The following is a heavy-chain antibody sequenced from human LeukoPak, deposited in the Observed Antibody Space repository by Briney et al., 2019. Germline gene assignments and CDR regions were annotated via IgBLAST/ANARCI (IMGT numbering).Heavy chain of an antibody. J-gene: IGHJ4*02. V-gene: IGHV1-69*06. Sequence: EASVKVSCKASGGTFSSYAISWVRQAPGQGLEWMGGIIPIFGTANYAQKFQGRVTITADKSTSTAYMELSSLRSEDTAVYYCARVSGLTSLLWFGEWYFDYWGQGTLVTVSS. D-gene: IGHD3-10*01. CDR3: ARVSGLTSLLWFGEWYFDY. CDR2: IIPIFGTA. CDR1: GGTFSSYA.